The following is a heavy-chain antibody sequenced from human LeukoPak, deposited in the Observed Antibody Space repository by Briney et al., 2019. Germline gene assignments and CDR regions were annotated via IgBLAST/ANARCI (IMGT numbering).Heavy chain of an antibody. J-gene: IGHJ5*02. CDR1: GYTFTSYY. Sequence: ASVKVSCKASGYTFTSYYMHWVRQAPGQGLEWMGIINPSGGSTNYAQKFQGRVTITRDTSTSTVYMELSSLRSEDTAVYYCAREANLGQLRGGNWFDPWGQGTLVTVSS. CDR3: AREANLGQLRGGNWFDP. CDR2: INPSGGST. V-gene: IGHV1-46*01. D-gene: IGHD3-16*01.